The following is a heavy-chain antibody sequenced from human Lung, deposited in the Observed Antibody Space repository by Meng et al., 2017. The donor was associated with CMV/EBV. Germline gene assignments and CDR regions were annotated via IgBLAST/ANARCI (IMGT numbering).Heavy chain of an antibody. V-gene: IGHV4-4*02. J-gene: IGHJ4*02. CDR3: AKEWLDATTGQFDY. D-gene: IGHD1-26*01. CDR1: GVSISTDNW. Sequence: SXTXSLXCAVSGVSISTDNWWSWVRQPPGKGLEWIGEIYRSESTNYSPSLKSRVTISIDRSKNQFSLRLTSVTAADTAVYYCAKEWLDATTGQFDYWCQGTLVTVSS. CDR2: IYRSEST.